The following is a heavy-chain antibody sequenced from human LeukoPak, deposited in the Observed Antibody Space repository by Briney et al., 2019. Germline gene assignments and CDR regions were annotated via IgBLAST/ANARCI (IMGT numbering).Heavy chain of an antibody. CDR2: IYHSGST. D-gene: IGHD5-12*01. CDR3: ARVAATIAL. J-gene: IGHJ4*02. V-gene: IGHV4-30-2*01. CDR1: GGSISSGGYS. Sequence: SSETLSLTCAVSGGSISSGGYSWSWIRQPPGKGLEWIGYIYHSGSTYYNPSLKSRVTISVDRSKNQFSLKLSSVTAADTAVYYCARVAATIALWGQGTLVTVSS.